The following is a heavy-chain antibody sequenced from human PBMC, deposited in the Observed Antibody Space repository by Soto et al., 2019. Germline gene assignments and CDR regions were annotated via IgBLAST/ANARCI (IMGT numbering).Heavy chain of an antibody. CDR1: GGSISSYY. CDR3: ARHVVAATPPDY. D-gene: IGHD2-15*01. V-gene: IGHV4-59*08. Sequence: SETLSLTCTVSGGSISSYYWSWIRQPPGKGLEWIGYIYYSGSTNYNPSLKSRVTISVDTSKNQFSLKLSSVTAADTAVYYCARHVVAATPPDYWGQGTLVTVSS. J-gene: IGHJ4*02. CDR2: IYYSGST.